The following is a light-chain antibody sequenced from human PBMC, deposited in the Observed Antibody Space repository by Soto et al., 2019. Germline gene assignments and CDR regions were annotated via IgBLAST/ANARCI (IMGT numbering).Light chain of an antibody. J-gene: IGKJ1*01. CDR1: QSIGYW. Sequence: DIQMTQSPSTLSASMGDRVTITCRASQSIGYWLAWYQQKPGKAPNLLIYKTSTLQSGVPSRFSGSGSGTEFTLTISSLQPDDFATYYCQQYNSYSWTFGQGTKVDIK. V-gene: IGKV1-5*03. CDR2: KTS. CDR3: QQYNSYSWT.